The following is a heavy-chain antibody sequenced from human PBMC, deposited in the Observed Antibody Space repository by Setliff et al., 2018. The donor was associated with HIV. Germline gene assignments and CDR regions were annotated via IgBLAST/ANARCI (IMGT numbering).Heavy chain of an antibody. V-gene: IGHV4-34*01. CDR3: VRGWDDKVSTISAPYYYYMDV. CDR2: INHRGST. Sequence: SETLSLTCAVYGGSFSGFYWGWIRQSPGKGLEWIGEINHRGSTNYNPSLKSRVTIRVDMSKNQFSLEVTAVTAADTAVYYCVRGWDDKVSTISAPYYYYMDVWGKGTTVTVSS. CDR1: GGSFSGFY. J-gene: IGHJ6*03. D-gene: IGHD5-12*01.